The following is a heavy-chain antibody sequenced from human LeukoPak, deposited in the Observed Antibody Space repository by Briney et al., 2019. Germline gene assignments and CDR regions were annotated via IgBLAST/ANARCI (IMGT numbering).Heavy chain of an antibody. CDR2: INCDSGVT. D-gene: IGHD1-26*01. J-gene: IGHJ4*02. V-gene: IGHV1-2*02. CDR1: GYTFTDSS. Sequence: GASVKVSCKASGYTFTDSSIHWVRQAPGQGLEWMGWINCDSGVTKYAEKFQGRVSMTRDTSISTAYMDLSRLTSDDTAIDYCARDGGGTYQDFDYWGQGTLVTVSS. CDR3: ARDGGGTYQDFDY.